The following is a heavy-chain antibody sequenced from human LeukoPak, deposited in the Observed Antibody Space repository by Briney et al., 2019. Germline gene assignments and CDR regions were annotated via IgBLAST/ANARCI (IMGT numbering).Heavy chain of an antibody. CDR1: GYTFTSYY. J-gene: IGHJ4*02. V-gene: IGHV1-46*01. CDR2: INPSGGST. Sequence: ASVKVSCKASGYTFTSYYMHWVRQAPGQGLEWMGIINPSGGSTSYAQKFQGRVTMTRNTSISTAYMELSSLRSEDTAVYYCARGSIVGAIRYWGQGTLVTVSS. D-gene: IGHD1-26*01. CDR3: ARGSIVGAIRY.